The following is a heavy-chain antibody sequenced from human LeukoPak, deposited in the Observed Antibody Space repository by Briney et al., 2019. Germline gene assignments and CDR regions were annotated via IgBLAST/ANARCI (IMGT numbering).Heavy chain of an antibody. CDR1: GVSISSYY. J-gene: IGHJ4*02. V-gene: IGHV4-4*09. CDR3: ARATPVGGVRFDY. D-gene: IGHD3-16*01. Sequence: PSETLSLTCTVSGVSISSYYWSWIRQPPGKGLEWIGSIYTTGDTRYNPSLKSRVTISVDTSKNLFSLKLSSVTAADTAVYYCARATPVGGVRFDYWGQGTLVTVSS. CDR2: IYTTGDT.